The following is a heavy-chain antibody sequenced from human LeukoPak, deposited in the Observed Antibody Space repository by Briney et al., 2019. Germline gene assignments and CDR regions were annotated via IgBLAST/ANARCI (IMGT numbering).Heavy chain of an antibody. D-gene: IGHD6-19*01. CDR2: INPNSGGT. V-gene: IGHV1-2*02. Sequence: ASMKVSCKASGYTFTGYYMHWVRQAPGQGLEWMGWINPNSGGTNYAQKFQGRVTMTRDTSISTAYMELSRLRSDDTAVYYCARDSSGWGGWFDPWGQGTLVTVSS. CDR1: GYTFTGYY. CDR3: ARDSSGWGGWFDP. J-gene: IGHJ5*02.